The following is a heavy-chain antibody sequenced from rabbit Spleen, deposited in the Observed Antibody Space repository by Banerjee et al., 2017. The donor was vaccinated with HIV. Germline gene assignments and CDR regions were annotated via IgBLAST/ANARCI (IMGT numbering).Heavy chain of an antibody. J-gene: IGHJ4*01. Sequence: QSLEESGGGLVQPEGSLTLTCTASGFSFSSSYYMCWVRQALGKGLEWIACIYGGDGSSTAYANWAKGRFTISKTSSTTVPLQMTSLTAADTATYFCARGSAAMTMVITGYYLYLWGPGTLVTVS. CDR1: GFSFSSSYY. CDR3: ARGSAAMTMVITGYYLYL. CDR2: IYGGDGSST. V-gene: IGHV1S40*01. D-gene: IGHD2-1*01.